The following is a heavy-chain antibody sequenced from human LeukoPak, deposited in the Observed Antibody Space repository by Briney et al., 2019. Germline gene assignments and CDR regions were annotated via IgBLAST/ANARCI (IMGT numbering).Heavy chain of an antibody. CDR1: GGSISNYY. V-gene: IGHV4-59*01. J-gene: IGHJ5*02. CDR2: ISYSGDT. D-gene: IGHD3-3*01. Sequence: SETLSLTCTVSGGSISNYYYSWIRQPPGKGLEWIGYISYSGDTKYSPSLKGRVTMSVDTPKNQFSLKLSSVTAADTAVYYCAKSGGGDLRSGYYTGWFDPWGQGTLVTL. CDR3: AKSGGGDLRSGYYTGWFDP.